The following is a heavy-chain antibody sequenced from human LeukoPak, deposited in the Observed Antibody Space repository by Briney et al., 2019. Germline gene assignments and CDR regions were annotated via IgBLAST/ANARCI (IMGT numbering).Heavy chain of an antibody. Sequence: GGSPRLSCAASGFSISSNYISWVRQAPGKGLEWVSVIYSGGSTFFADTVKGRFTISRDNSKNTMYLQMNSLRAEDTAVYYCARGGIMISFGGVYVFDIWGQGTMVTVSS. CDR1: GFSISSNY. V-gene: IGHV3-53*01. D-gene: IGHD3-16*01. J-gene: IGHJ3*02. CDR3: ARGGIMISFGGVYVFDI. CDR2: IYSGGST.